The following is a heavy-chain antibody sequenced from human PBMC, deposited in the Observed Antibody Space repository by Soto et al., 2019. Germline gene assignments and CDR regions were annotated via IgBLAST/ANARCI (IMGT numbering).Heavy chain of an antibody. V-gene: IGHV3-15*01. CDR1: GFTFKDAW. Sequence: EVQLVESGGGLVKPGGSLRLSCVASGFTFKDAWMSWVRQAPGKGLEWVGHIKSNVDGGATDYAAPVRGRFHISRDDSKNTLFLEINSLKNEDTALDYCTTEAITLEVVVNSYAFDVWGQGTMVTVSP. CDR2: IKSNVDGGAT. J-gene: IGHJ3*01. CDR3: TTEAITLEVVVNSYAFDV. D-gene: IGHD2-15*01.